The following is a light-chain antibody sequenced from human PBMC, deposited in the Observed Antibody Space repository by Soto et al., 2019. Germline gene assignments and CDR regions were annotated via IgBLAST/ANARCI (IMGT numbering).Light chain of an antibody. Sequence: DIQMTQSPSSLSASVGDRVTITCRASQGISTFLNWYQQKPGKAPKLLIYTASSLQSGVPSRFSGSGSGTDFTLTISSLQPEDFATYFCHQYGSSPRTFGQGTKVDIK. CDR3: HQYGSSPRT. CDR2: TAS. J-gene: IGKJ1*01. V-gene: IGKV1-39*01. CDR1: QGISTF.